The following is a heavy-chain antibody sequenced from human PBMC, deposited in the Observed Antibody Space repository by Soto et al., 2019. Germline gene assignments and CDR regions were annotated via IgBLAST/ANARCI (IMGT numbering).Heavy chain of an antibody. CDR3: ARDRSSNWFDP. V-gene: IGHV3-48*01. D-gene: IGHD1-26*01. CDR1: GFTFSSYS. CDR2: ISSSSSTI. Sequence: GSLRLSCAASGFTFSSYSMNWVRQAPGKGLEWVSYISSSSSTIYYADSVKGRFTISRDNAKNQFSLKLSSVTAADTAVYYCARDRSSNWFDPWGQGTLVTVSS. J-gene: IGHJ5*02.